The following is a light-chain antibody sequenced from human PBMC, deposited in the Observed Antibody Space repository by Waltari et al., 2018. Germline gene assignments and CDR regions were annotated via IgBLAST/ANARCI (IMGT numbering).Light chain of an antibody. CDR1: QGISNY. CDR2: AAA. Sequence: DIELTQSPSSLSASVGDRVTITCRASQGISNYLVWFRQKPGEAPESLIYAAAILESGVPSKFRGSGSGTDFTLTINSLQPEDLATYYCHQYQTYPFTFGGGTKVDFK. J-gene: IGKJ4*01. CDR3: HQYQTYPFT. V-gene: IGKV1-16*02.